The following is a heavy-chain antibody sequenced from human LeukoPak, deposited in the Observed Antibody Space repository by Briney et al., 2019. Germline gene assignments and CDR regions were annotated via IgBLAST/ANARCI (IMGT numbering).Heavy chain of an antibody. J-gene: IGHJ1*01. D-gene: IGHD2-2*02. V-gene: IGHV3-30*02. CDR1: GFTLSSYG. Sequence: PGGSLRLSCAASGFTLSSYGMHWVRQAPGKGLEWVAFIRYDGSNKYYADSVKGRFTISRDNSKNTLYLQMNSLRAEDTAVYYCAKDRSRYCSSTSCYRYFQHWGQGTLVTVSS. CDR3: AKDRSRYCSSTSCYRYFQH. CDR2: IRYDGSNK.